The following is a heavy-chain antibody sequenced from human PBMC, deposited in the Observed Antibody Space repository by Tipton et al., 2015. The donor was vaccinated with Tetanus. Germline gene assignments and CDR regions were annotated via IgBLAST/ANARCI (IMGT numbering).Heavy chain of an antibody. CDR3: ARHLPRSQYYYYGMDV. Sequence: QLVQSGAEVKKPGESLKISCKGSGYSFTSYWIGWVRQMPGKGLEWMGIIYPGDSDTRYSPSFQGQVTTSADKSISTAYLQWSSLRASDTAMYYCARHLPRSQYYYYGMDVWGQGTTVTVSS. CDR2: IYPGDSDT. CDR1: GYSFTSYW. V-gene: IGHV5-51*01. J-gene: IGHJ6*02.